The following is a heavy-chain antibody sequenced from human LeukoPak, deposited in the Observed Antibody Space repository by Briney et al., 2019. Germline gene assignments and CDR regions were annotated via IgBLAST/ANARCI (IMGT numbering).Heavy chain of an antibody. CDR3: ARGNYYGSGSYYLFDY. CDR2: IYYSGST. V-gene: IGHV4-39*07. Sequence: SETLSLTCTVSGGSISSSSYYWGWIRQPPGKGLEWIGSIYYSGSTYYNPSLKSRVTISVDTSKNQFSLKLSSVTAADTAVYYCARGNYYGSGSYYLFDYWGQGTLVTVSS. CDR1: GGSISSSSYY. J-gene: IGHJ4*02. D-gene: IGHD3-10*01.